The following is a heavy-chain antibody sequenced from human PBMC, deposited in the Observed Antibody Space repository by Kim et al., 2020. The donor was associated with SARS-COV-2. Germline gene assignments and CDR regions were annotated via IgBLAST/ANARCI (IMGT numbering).Heavy chain of an antibody. D-gene: IGHD6-6*01. Sequence: YAQKFQERVTSTRDMSTSTAYMELSSLRSEDTAVYYCAAASIRVHDAFDIWGQGTMVTVSS. CDR3: AAASIRVHDAFDI. V-gene: IGHV1-58*01. J-gene: IGHJ3*02.